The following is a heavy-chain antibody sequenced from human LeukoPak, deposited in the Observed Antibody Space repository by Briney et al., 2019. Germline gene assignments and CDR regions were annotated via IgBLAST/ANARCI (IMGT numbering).Heavy chain of an antibody. CDR3: ARRARSGYSYGPMFDP. Sequence: SETRSLTCAVYGGSFSGYYWSWIRQPPGKGLEWIGEINHSGSTNYNPSLKSRVTISVDTSKNQFSLKLSSVTAADTAVYYCARRARSGYSYGPMFDPWGQGTLVTVSS. V-gene: IGHV4-34*01. D-gene: IGHD5-18*01. J-gene: IGHJ5*02. CDR1: GGSFSGYY. CDR2: INHSGST.